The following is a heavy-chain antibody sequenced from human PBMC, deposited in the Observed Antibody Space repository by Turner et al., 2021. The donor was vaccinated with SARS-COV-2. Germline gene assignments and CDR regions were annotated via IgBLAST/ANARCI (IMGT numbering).Heavy chain of an antibody. J-gene: IGHJ4*02. CDR2: IYSGGST. Sequence: EVQLVESGGGLVQPGGSLRLPCAASGFTVSSNYMSWVRQAPGKGLEWVSVIYSGGSTFYADSVKGRFTISRDNSKNTLYLQMNSLRAEDTAVYYCAREVSGSSNTGVYFDYWGQGTLVTVSS. CDR3: AREVSGSSNTGVYFDY. CDR1: GFTVSSNY. D-gene: IGHD3-10*01. V-gene: IGHV3-66*01.